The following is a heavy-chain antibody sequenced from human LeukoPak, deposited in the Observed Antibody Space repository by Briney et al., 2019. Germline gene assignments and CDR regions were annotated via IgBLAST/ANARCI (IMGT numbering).Heavy chain of an antibody. V-gene: IGHV3-20*04. J-gene: IGHJ4*02. CDR2: INWNGGST. CDR3: ARVRYCSSTSCYWHFDY. Sequence: GGSLRLSCAASGFTFDDYGMSWVRQAPGKGLEWVSGINWNGGSTGYADSVKGRFTISRDNAKNSLYLQMNSLRAEDTALYYCARVRYCSSTSCYWHFDYWGQGTLVTVTS. D-gene: IGHD2-2*01. CDR1: GFTFDDYG.